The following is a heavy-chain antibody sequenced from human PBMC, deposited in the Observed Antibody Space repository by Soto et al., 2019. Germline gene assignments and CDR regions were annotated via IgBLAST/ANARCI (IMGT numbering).Heavy chain of an antibody. J-gene: IGHJ6*02. CDR1: GFSLTSPGMC. V-gene: IGHV2-70*13. CDR2: IERDDDDK. CDR3: ARSIRGPRRFNGMDV. Sequence: CPPIGNPTETLTLTCTFSGFSLTSPGMCVSWIRQSPGKALEWLALIERDDDDKYYSTSLKTRLTISKDTRKNQVVLTMANMEPADTATYYCARSIRGPRRFNGMDVWGQGTTVTVS. D-gene: IGHD1-20*01.